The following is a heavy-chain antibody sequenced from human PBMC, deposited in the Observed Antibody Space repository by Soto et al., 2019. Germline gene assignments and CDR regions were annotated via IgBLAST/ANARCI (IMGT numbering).Heavy chain of an antibody. J-gene: IGHJ4*02. CDR2: ISYDGSNK. CDR1: GFTFSSYA. D-gene: IGHD6-13*01. CDR3: ARDGISSWYLVLMAGYYFDY. V-gene: IGHV3-30-3*01. Sequence: QVPLVESGGGVVQPGRSLRLSCAASGFTFSSYAMHWVRQAPGKGLEWVAVISYDGSNKYYADSVKGRFTISRDNSKNTLYLQMNSLRAEDTAVYYCARDGISSWYLVLMAGYYFDYWGQGTLVTVSS.